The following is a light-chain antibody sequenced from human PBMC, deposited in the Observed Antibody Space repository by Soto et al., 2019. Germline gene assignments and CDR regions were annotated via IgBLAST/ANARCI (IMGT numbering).Light chain of an antibody. J-gene: IGKJ5*01. CDR1: QGISSN. V-gene: IGKV1-9*01. CDR2: AAS. CDR3: QQFNSYPIT. Sequence: DIQLTQSNSFLSASLGDRFTITCLASQGISSNLAWYQQKPGKAPKLLIYAASTLQSGVPSRFSGSGSGTEFTLTISSLQPEDFATYYCQQFNSYPITFGQGTRLEIK.